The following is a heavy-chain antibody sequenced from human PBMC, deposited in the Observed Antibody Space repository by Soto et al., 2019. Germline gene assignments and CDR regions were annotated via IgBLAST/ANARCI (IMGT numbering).Heavy chain of an antibody. CDR1: GGTFSSYA. J-gene: IGHJ5*02. CDR3: ARVGPYYDSSGYWFDP. Sequence: SVKGSCKASGGTFSSYAISWVRQAPGQGLEWMGGIIPIFGTANYAQKFQGRVTITADESTSTAYMELSSLRSEDTAVYYCARVGPYYDSSGYWFDPWGQGTLVTVSS. V-gene: IGHV1-69*13. CDR2: IIPIFGTA. D-gene: IGHD3-22*01.